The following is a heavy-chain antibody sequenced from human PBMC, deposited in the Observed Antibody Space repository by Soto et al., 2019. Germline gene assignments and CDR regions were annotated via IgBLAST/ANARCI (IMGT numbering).Heavy chain of an antibody. CDR3: ARWNEARGEGADAFDI. Sequence: ASVKVSCKASGGTFSSYAISWVRQAPGQGLEWMGGIIPIFGTANYAQKFQGRVTITADESTSTAYMELSSLRSEDTAVDDCARWNEARGEGADAFDIWGQGTMVTVSS. CDR1: GGTFSSYA. J-gene: IGHJ3*02. CDR2: IIPIFGTA. D-gene: IGHD1-1*01. V-gene: IGHV1-69*13.